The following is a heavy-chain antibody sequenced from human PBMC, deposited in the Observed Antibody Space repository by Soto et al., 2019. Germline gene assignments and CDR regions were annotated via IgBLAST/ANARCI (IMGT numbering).Heavy chain of an antibody. D-gene: IGHD3-9*01. Sequence: SVTLSLTCTVSGDSMTYFDWSWIRLLPGKGLEWVGYIYYSGSTSYNPSLRRRVIMSVDTSKRQFSLQLKSVTAADTAIYYCARTVLGPDILADQFVDYYYYMDVWGQGTTVTVSS. J-gene: IGHJ6*03. CDR2: IYYSGST. CDR3: ARTVLGPDILADQFVDYYYYMDV. CDR1: GDSMTYFD. V-gene: IGHV4-59*08.